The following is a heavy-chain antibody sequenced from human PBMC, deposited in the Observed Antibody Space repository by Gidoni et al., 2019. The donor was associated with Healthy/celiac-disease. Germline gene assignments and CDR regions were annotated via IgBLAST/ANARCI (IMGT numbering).Heavy chain of an antibody. D-gene: IGHD2-21*02. V-gene: IGHV2-5*02. CDR2: IYWDDDK. CDR1: GFSLSTSGVG. J-gene: IGHJ3*02. CDR3: AQANCGGDCYSDAFDI. Sequence: QITLKESGPTLVKPTQTLTLTCTFSGFSLSTSGVGVGWIRQPPGKALEWLALIYWDDDKRYSPSLKSRLTITKDTSKNQVVLTMTNMDPVDTATYYCAQANCGGDCYSDAFDIWGQGTMVTVSS.